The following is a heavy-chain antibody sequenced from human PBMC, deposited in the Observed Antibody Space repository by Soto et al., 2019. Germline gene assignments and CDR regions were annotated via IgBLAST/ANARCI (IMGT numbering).Heavy chain of an antibody. D-gene: IGHD6-19*01. CDR1: GFTFSSYA. J-gene: IGHJ4*02. Sequence: LRLSCAASGFTFSSYAMSWVRQAPGKGLEWVSAISGSGGSTYYADSVKGRFTISRDNSKNTLYLQMNSLRAEDTAVYYCAKDHYVAGSVGFDYWGQGTLVTVSS. CDR3: AKDHYVAGSVGFDY. CDR2: ISGSGGST. V-gene: IGHV3-23*01.